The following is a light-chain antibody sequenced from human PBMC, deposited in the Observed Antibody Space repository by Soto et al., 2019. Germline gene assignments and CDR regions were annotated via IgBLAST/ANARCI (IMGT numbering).Light chain of an antibody. J-gene: IGKJ4*01. CDR1: QSISTW. CDR2: DAS. Sequence: DIQMTQSPSTLSASVGDRVTITCRASQSISTWLAWYQQKPGKAPKLLIYDASSLESGVPSRFSGSGSGTEFTLTISSLQPEDFATYYCQQLNGYLELTFGGGTKVDI. V-gene: IGKV1-5*01. CDR3: QQLNGYLELT.